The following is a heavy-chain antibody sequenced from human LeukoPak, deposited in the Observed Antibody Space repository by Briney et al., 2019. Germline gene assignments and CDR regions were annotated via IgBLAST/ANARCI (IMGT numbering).Heavy chain of an antibody. J-gene: IGHJ6*02. Sequence: GGSLTLSCAASGFTFSSFAVHWVSQAPGKGLEWVALIPYDGGNEYYADSVEGRLTISRDNSKNTLYLQMNSLRPEDTAVYYCARDTYYYGSGRRYYYYYAMDVWGQGTTVSVSS. CDR2: IPYDGGNE. D-gene: IGHD3-10*01. CDR1: GFTFSSFA. CDR3: ARDTYYYGSGRRYYYYYAMDV. V-gene: IGHV3-30-3*01.